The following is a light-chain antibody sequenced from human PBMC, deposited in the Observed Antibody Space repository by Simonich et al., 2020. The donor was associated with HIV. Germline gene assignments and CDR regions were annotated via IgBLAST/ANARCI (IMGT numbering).Light chain of an antibody. CDR2: GAS. CDR3: QQFNSYLPYT. V-gene: IGKV1-NL1*01. Sequence: DIQMTQSPSSLSASVGDRVTITCRASQGISNSLSWYQQKPGKAPKLLLYGASRLESGVPSRFSGSGSVTDFTLTISSLQPEDFATYYCQQFNSYLPYTFGQGTKLEIK. J-gene: IGKJ2*01. CDR1: QGISNS.